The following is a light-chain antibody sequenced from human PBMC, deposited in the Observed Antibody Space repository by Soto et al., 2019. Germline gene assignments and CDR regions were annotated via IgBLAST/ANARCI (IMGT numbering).Light chain of an antibody. J-gene: IGLJ2*01. CDR3: GTWDSSLSAVV. CDR1: NSNIGKNY. CDR2: DNN. V-gene: IGLV1-51*01. Sequence: QAVVTQPPSVSAAPGQMVTISCSGSNSNIGKNYVSWYQQLPGTAPKLLIYDNNKRPSGIPDRFSGSKSGTSATLGITGLQTGDEADYYCGTWDSSLSAVVFGGGTKVTV.